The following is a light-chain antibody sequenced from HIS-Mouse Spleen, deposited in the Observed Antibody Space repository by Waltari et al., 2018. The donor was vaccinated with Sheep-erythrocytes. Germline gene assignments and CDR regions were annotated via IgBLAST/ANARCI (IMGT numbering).Light chain of an antibody. CDR2: AAS. V-gene: IGKV1-39*01. CDR1: QSISSY. CDR3: QQSYSTSWT. J-gene: IGKJ1*01. Sequence: DIQMTQSPSSLSASVGDRVTITCRASQSISSYLHWYQQKPGKAPKLLLYAASSLQSGVPSRFSCSGSGTDFTLTISSLQPEDFATYYCQQSYSTSWTFGQGTKVEIK.